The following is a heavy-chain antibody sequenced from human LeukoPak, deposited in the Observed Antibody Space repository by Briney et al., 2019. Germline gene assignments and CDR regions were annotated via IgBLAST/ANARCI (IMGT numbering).Heavy chain of an antibody. CDR1: GFIFTAYA. Sequence: GGSLRLSCAASGFIFTAYAMYWVRQAPGKGLEYVAAISGNGGDTHYADSVKGRFTISRDNSKNTLYVQMDSLRPEDMAVYYCARDRAAGLDYDPSGLDYWGQGTLVAVSS. D-gene: IGHD3-22*01. J-gene: IGHJ4*02. CDR3: ARDRAAGLDYDPSGLDY. V-gene: IGHV3-64*02. CDR2: ISGNGGDT.